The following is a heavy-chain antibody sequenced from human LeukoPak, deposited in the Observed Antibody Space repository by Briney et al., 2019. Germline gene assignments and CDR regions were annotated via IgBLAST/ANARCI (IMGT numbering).Heavy chain of an antibody. CDR1: GFTFDDYT. CDR2: ISWDGGST. V-gene: IGHV3-43*01. J-gene: IGHJ1*01. D-gene: IGHD6-13*01. Sequence: SGGSLRLSCAAPGFTFDDYTMHWVRQAPGKGLEWASLISWDGGSTYYADSVKGRFTISRDNSKNSLYLQMNSLRTEDTALYYCAKGYSSSPMGYLQHWGQGTLVTVSS. CDR3: AKGYSSSPMGYLQH.